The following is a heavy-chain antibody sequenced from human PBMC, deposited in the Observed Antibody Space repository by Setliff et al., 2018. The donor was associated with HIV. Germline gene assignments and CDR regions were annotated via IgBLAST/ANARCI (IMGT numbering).Heavy chain of an antibody. CDR3: ARVPGREYYDTSGDFDY. CDR1: GGSISSGGYY. D-gene: IGHD3-22*01. Sequence: SETLSLTCTVSGGSISSGGYYWSWIRQHPGKGLEWIGYIYYSGSTYYNPSLKSRLTMSVDPSKNQFSLKVTSVTAADTAVYYCARVPGREYYDTSGDFDYWGLGTLVTVSS. V-gene: IGHV4-31*03. J-gene: IGHJ4*02. CDR2: IYYSGST.